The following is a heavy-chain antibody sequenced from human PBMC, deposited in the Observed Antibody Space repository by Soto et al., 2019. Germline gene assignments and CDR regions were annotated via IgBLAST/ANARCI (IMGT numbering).Heavy chain of an antibody. CDR1: GLIFSNYG. CDR2: IRSGGEYI. V-gene: IGHV3-21*06. CDR3: ATDGAAGAVMGV. D-gene: IGHD6-13*01. Sequence: EGRLVESGGGLVKPGGSLRLSCTASGLIFSNYGMNWVRQAAGKRPEWVSSIRSGGEYIDYADPVQGRLTISRDNANNILYLQLTSLGVEDTAVYYCATDGAAGAVMGVWGQGTTVTVSS. J-gene: IGHJ6*02.